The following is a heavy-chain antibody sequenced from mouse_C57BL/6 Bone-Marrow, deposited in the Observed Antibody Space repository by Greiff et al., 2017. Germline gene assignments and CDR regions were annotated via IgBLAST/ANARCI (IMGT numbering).Heavy chain of an antibody. CDR1: GFSFNTYA. Sequence: EVQLVESGGGLVQPKGSLKLSCAASGFSFNTYAMNWVRQAPGKGLEWVARIRSKSNNYATYYADSVKDRFTISRDDSESMLYLQMNNLKTEDTAMYYCVRPREYGNSFAYWGQGTLVTVSA. CDR3: VRPREYGNSFAY. J-gene: IGHJ3*01. D-gene: IGHD2-1*01. CDR2: IRSKSNNYAT. V-gene: IGHV10-1*01.